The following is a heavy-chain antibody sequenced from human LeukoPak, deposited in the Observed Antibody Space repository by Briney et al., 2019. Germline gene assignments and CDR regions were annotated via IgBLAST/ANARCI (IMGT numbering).Heavy chain of an antibody. D-gene: IGHD1-26*01. J-gene: IGHJ4*02. CDR3: ARPALVGEIFEF. Sequence: TGGSLRLSCAASGFTFNDYWMSWVRQAPGKGLEWVADIKQDGNDQKYVDSVKGRFTISRDNTKNSLYLQMISLRAEDTAVYYCARPALVGEIFEFWGQGTLVTVSS. V-gene: IGHV3-7*01. CDR1: GFTFNDYW. CDR2: IKQDGNDQ.